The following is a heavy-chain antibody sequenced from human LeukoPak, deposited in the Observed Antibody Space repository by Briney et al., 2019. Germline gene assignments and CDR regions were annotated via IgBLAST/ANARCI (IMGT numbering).Heavy chain of an antibody. CDR2: ISGSGGGI. D-gene: IGHD1-20*01. Sequence: AGGSLRLSCAASGFIFGSYGMSWVRQAPGKGLEWVSGISGSGGGIYYADSVKGRFTISRDNSKNTLYLQMNSLRAEDTAVYYRAKGVLYNWNDVWGQGTLVTVSS. J-gene: IGHJ4*02. CDR1: GFIFGSYG. V-gene: IGHV3-23*01. CDR3: AKGVLYNWNDV.